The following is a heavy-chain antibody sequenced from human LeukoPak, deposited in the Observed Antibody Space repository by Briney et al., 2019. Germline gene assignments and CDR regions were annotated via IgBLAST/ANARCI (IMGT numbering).Heavy chain of an antibody. CDR1: GYTFSDYY. Sequence: ASVKVSCKASGYTFSDYYIHWVRQAPGQGLQWMGRINPNSGGADYAQNFQGRVTMTRDTSTNTVYMQLIWLRSHDAAVYYCARASYGNNPTHFDYWGQGTLVTVSS. V-gene: IGHV1-2*06. CDR2: INPNSGGA. J-gene: IGHJ4*02. CDR3: ARASYGNNPTHFDY. D-gene: IGHD4-11*01.